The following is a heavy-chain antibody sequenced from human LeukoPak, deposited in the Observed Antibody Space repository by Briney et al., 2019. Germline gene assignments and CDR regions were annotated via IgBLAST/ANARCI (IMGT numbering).Heavy chain of an antibody. V-gene: IGHV1-2*06. D-gene: IGHD6-25*01. J-gene: IGHJ4*02. CDR2: INPNSGGT. CDR1: GYTFTSYY. Sequence: ASVKVSCTASGYTFTSYYMHWVRQAPGQGLEWMGRINPNSGGTNYAQKFQGRVTMTRDTSISTAYMELSRLRSDDTAVYYCARVLGIAASTSDYWGQGTLVTVSS. CDR3: ARVLGIAASTSDY.